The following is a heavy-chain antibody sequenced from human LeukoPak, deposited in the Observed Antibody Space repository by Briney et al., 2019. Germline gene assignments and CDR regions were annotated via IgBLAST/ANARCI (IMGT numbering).Heavy chain of an antibody. CDR3: ARESKCGGDCYSDFDY. V-gene: IGHV3-11*01. J-gene: IGHJ4*02. Sequence: PGGSLRLSCAASGFTFSDYYMSWIRQAPGKGLEWVSYISSSGSTIYYADSVKGRFTISRDNAKNSLYLQMNSLRAEDTAVYYCARESKCGGDCYSDFDYWGQGTLVTVSS. D-gene: IGHD2-21*02. CDR2: ISSSGSTI. CDR1: GFTFSDYY.